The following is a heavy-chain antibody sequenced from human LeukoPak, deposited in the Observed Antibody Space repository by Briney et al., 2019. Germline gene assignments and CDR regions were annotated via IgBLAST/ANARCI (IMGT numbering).Heavy chain of an antibody. Sequence: GGSLRLSCAASGFTFSSYTMNWVRQAPGKGLEWVSYISSSGSTIYYADSVKGRFTISRDNAKNSLYLQMNSLRAEDTAVYYCARDQRSTSWVQDRDYWGQGTLVTVSS. CDR2: ISSSGSTI. CDR3: ARDQRSTSWVQDRDY. D-gene: IGHD6-13*01. CDR1: GFTFSSYT. J-gene: IGHJ4*02. V-gene: IGHV3-48*03.